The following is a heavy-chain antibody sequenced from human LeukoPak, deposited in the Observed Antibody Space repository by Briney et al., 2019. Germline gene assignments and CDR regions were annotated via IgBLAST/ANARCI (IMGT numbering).Heavy chain of an antibody. D-gene: IGHD3-22*01. J-gene: IGHJ4*02. CDR2: IYYSGST. CDR1: GGSISSYY. CDR3: ARTNSGTWYYYDSSGSPYYFDY. Sequence: SETLSLTCTVSGGSISSYYWSWIRQPPGKGLEWIGYIYYSGSTNYNPSLKSRVTISVDTSKNQFSPKLSSVTAADTAVYYCARTNSGTWYYYDSSGSPYYFDYWGQGTLVTVSS. V-gene: IGHV4-59*08.